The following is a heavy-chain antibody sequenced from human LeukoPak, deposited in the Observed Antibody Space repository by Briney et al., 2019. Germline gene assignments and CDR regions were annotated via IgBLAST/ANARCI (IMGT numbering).Heavy chain of an antibody. D-gene: IGHD2-21*02. CDR2: IIPIFGTA. V-gene: IGHV1-69*06. J-gene: IGHJ6*03. CDR1: GGTFSSYA. CDR3: AKSAYCGGDCPLYYYMDV. Sequence: ASVKVSCKASGGTFSSYAISWVRQAPGQGLEWMGGIIPIFGTANYAQKFQGRVTITADKSTSTAYMELSSLRSEDTAVYYCAKSAYCGGDCPLYYYMDVWGKGTTVTVSS.